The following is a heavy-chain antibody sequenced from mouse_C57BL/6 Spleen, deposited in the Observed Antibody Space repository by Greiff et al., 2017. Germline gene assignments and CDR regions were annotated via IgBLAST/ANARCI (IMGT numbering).Heavy chain of an antibody. CDR1: GFTFSDYY. CDR3: ARLYDGYYDFDY. Sequence: EVKVVESEGGLVQPGSSMKLSCTASGFTFSDYYMAWVRQVPEKGLEWVANINYDGSSTYYLDSLKSRFIISRDNAKNILYLQMSSLKSEDTATYYCARLYDGYYDFDYWGQGTTLTVSS. CDR2: INYDGSST. J-gene: IGHJ2*01. D-gene: IGHD2-3*01. V-gene: IGHV5-16*01.